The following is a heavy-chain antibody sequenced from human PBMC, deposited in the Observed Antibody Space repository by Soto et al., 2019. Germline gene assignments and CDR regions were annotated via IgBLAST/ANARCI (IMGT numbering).Heavy chain of an antibody. CDR3: ARGPDDSDVPRWDH. CDR2: INLRGGTT. CDR1: GYNFNQYY. V-gene: IGHV1-46*02. Sequence: QVQLVQSGPEVRKPGASVRLSYATSGYNFNQYYIHWVRQAPGQGLEWMGIINLRGGTTEYAHKFRGRVQVTGDTSTRTAYMKLSNLRSEDTAVYFCARGPDDSDVPRWDHWGQGT. D-gene: IGHD4-17*01. J-gene: IGHJ4*02.